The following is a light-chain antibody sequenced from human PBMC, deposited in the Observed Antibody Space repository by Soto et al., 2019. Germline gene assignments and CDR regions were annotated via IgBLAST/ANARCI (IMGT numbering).Light chain of an antibody. Sequence: IVLTQSPGTLSLSLGERVTLSCRASQTVTTNYLSWYQQRPGQAPRLVIYVASNTASAIYDRFSGSVSATDFTLTISRLEPEAFAVYFCQEYGDSPGTFGKGNKVDI. V-gene: IGKV3-20*01. J-gene: IGKJ1*01. CDR3: QEYGDSPGT. CDR2: VAS. CDR1: QTVTTNY.